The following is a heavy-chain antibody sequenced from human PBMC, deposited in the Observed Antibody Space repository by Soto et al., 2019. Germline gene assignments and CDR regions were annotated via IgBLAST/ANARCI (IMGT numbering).Heavy chain of an antibody. Sequence: EVQVVESGGGLVQPGRSLRLSCAASGFSVDDYAMHWVRQAPGKGLGWVPGISWNSGTIGYSDSVKVRFTISRDNAKSSLYLQMNSLRAEDTALYYCAKSTGGTANGMGVWGQGTTVTVSS. J-gene: IGHJ6*02. CDR1: GFSVDDYA. CDR3: AKSTGGTANGMGV. D-gene: IGHD2-8*02. CDR2: ISWNSGTI. V-gene: IGHV3-9*01.